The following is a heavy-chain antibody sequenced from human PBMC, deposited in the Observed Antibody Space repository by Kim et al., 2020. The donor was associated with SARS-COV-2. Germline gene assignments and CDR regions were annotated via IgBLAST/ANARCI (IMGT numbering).Heavy chain of an antibody. CDR3: ARDLSSGWYSCYGLDV. Sequence: SETLSLTCTVSGGSISSYSWSWIRQPPGKGLEWIGYIYYSGSTNYNPSLKSRVTISVDKAKNQFALRLSPVTAADTAVYYCARDLSSGWYSCYGLDVWGQGTTVTVSS. CDR2: IYYSGST. D-gene: IGHD6-19*01. J-gene: IGHJ6*02. V-gene: IGHV4-59*01. CDR1: GGSISSYS.